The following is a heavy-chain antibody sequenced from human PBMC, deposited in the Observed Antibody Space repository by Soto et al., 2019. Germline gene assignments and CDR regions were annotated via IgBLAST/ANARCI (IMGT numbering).Heavy chain of an antibody. J-gene: IGHJ4*02. D-gene: IGHD6-6*01. CDR3: AKDTEYSSSSGFDY. CDR1: GFTFSSYA. Sequence: GGSLRLSCAASGFTFSSYAMSWDRQAPGKGLEWVSAISGSGGSTYYADSVKGRFTISRDNSKNTLYLQMNSLRAEDTAVYYCAKDTEYSSSSGFDYWGQGTLVTVSS. V-gene: IGHV3-23*01. CDR2: ISGSGGST.